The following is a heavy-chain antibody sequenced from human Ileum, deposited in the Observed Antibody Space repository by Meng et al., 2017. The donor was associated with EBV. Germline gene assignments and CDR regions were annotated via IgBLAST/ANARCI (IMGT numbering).Heavy chain of an antibody. CDR2: IYYSGST. D-gene: IGHD3-10*02. CDR3: AKNRINMLD. Sequence: RRQESGPGLVKLSETLSLTCTVSGGSISSYYWSWIRQPPGKGLEWIGYIYYSGSTNYNPSLKSRVTMSVDTSKNQFSLKLSSVTAADTAVYYCAKNRINMLDWGQGTLVTVSS. J-gene: IGHJ4*02. CDR1: GGSISSYY. V-gene: IGHV4-59*01.